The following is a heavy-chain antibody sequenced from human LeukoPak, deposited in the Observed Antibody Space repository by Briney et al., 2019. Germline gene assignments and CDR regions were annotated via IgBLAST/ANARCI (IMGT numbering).Heavy chain of an antibody. CDR3: ARGYCSSTSCYLYGMDV. Sequence: SETLSLTCAVYGGSFSGYYWSWIRQPPGKGLEWIGEINHSGSTNYNPSLKSRVTISVDTSKNQFSLKLSSVTAADTAVYYCARGYCSSTSCYLYGMDVWGQGTTVTVSS. J-gene: IGHJ6*02. CDR1: GGSFSGYY. D-gene: IGHD2-2*01. CDR2: INHSGST. V-gene: IGHV4-34*01.